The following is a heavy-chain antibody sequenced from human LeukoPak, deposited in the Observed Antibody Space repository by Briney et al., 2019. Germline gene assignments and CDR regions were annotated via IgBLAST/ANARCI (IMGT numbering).Heavy chain of an antibody. CDR1: GFTVSSYE. CDR3: ARDNYDSSGYYFD. V-gene: IGHV3-48*03. J-gene: IGHJ4*02. CDR2: ISSSGSTT. Sequence: PGGSLRLSCAASGFTVSSYEMNWVRQAPGKGLEWVSYISSSGSTTHYADSVKGRFTISRDNAKKSLYLQMNSLRAEDTAVYYCARDNYDSSGYYFDWGQGTLVTVSS. D-gene: IGHD3-22*01.